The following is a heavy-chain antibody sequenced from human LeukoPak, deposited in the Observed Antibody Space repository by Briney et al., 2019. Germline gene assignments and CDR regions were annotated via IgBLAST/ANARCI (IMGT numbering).Heavy chain of an antibody. J-gene: IGHJ4*02. V-gene: IGHV1-18*04. CDR3: ARDLKFSPYYFDY. CDR2: ISGYNGNT. D-gene: IGHD3-9*01. Sequence: ASVKVSCKASGYTFTSYGISWVRQAPGQGLEWMGWISGYNGNTNYAQKVQGRVTMTTDTSTGTAYMELRSLRSDDTAIYYCARDLKFSPYYFDYWGQGTLVTVSS. CDR1: GYTFTSYG.